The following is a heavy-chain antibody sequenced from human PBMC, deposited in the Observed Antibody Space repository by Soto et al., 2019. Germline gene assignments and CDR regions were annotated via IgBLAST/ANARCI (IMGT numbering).Heavy chain of an antibody. D-gene: IGHD1-26*01. CDR1: GGSISSYY. CDR3: ARTYPVGPNWFEP. V-gene: IGHV4-59*01. J-gene: IGHJ5*02. Sequence: TSETLSLTCTVSGGSISSYYWSWIRHPPGKGLEWIGYIYYSGSTNYNPSLKSRVTISVDTSKNQFSLKLSSVAAADTAVYYCARTYPVGPNWFEPWGQGPLVTVSS. CDR2: IYYSGST.